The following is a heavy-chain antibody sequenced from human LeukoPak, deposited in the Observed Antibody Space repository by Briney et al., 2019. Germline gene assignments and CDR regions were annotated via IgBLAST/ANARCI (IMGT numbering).Heavy chain of an antibody. D-gene: IGHD5-18*01. CDR3: ARGLVQLWRRIYFDY. CDR2: IYTSGST. Sequence: KPSETLSLTCTVSGGSISSYYWSWIRQPAGKGLEWIGRIYTSGSTNYNPSLKSRVTISVDTSKNQFSLKLSSVTAADTAVYYCARGLVQLWRRIYFDYWGQGTLVTVSS. CDR1: GGSISSYY. J-gene: IGHJ4*02. V-gene: IGHV4-4*07.